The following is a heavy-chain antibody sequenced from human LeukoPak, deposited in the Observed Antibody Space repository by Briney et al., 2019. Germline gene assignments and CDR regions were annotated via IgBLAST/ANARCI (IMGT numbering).Heavy chain of an antibody. CDR2: ISTSGGST. Sequence: GGSLRLSCAASGFTFSSYAMSWVRQAPGKGLEWVSCISTSGGSTSYADSVKGRFTISRDNPRNTLYMQMNSLRAEDTALYYCAIMHPYYDGSGYWVQWGQGTLVTVSS. CDR3: AIMHPYYDGSGYWVQ. V-gene: IGHV3-23*01. CDR1: GFTFSSYA. D-gene: IGHD3-22*01. J-gene: IGHJ4*02.